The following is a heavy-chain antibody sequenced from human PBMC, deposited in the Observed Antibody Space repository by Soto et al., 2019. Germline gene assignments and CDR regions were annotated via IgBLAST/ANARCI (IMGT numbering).Heavy chain of an antibody. CDR2: IYYSGST. D-gene: IGHD2-8*02. CDR1: GGSISSIIYY. CDR3: ARDKITGLFDY. J-gene: IGHJ4*02. Sequence: TSETLCPTRTVSGGSISSIIYYWGWIRQPPGKGLEWIGSIYYSGSTYYNPSLKSRVTISVDTSKNQFSLKLTSVTAADTAVYYCARDKITGLFDYWGQGTLVTVSS. V-gene: IGHV4-39*02.